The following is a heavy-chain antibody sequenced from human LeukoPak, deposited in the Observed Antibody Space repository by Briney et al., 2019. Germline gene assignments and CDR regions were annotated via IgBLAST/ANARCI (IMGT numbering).Heavy chain of an antibody. CDR2: ISGSGGST. J-gene: IGHJ4*02. Sequence: GGSLRLSCAASGFTFSSYAMSWVRQAPGKGLEWVSAISGSGGSTYYADSVKGRFTISRDNSKNTLYLQMNSLRAEDTAVYYCARDGPYYYDSTGSGFASFDYWGQGTLVTVSS. CDR3: ARDGPYYYDSTGSGFASFDY. CDR1: GFTFSSYA. D-gene: IGHD3-22*01. V-gene: IGHV3-23*01.